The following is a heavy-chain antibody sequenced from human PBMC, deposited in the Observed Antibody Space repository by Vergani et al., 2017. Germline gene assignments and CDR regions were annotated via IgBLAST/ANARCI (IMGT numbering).Heavy chain of an antibody. CDR3: TKGSVYYHDSAGHGYDPYTGFDL. D-gene: IGHD5-12*01. V-gene: IGHV3-9*01. CDR2: ISWNSGAV. Sequence: EVDLVESGGGLAQRGGSLRLSCEASGITFWKFGMHWVRQGPGKGLEWVSGISWNSGAVDYADSVRGRFTISRDNANNSLFLEMNSLRFEDTAVYFCTKGSVYYHDSAGHGYDPYTGFDLWGQGTLVTVSS. CDR1: GITFWKFG. J-gene: IGHJ3*01.